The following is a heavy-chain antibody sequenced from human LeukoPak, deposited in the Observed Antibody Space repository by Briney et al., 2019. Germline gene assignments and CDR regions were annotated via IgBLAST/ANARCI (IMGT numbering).Heavy chain of an antibody. Sequence: ASVKVSCKASGGTFSSYAISWVRQAPGQGLEWMGGIIPIFSTANYAQKFQGRVTITTDESTSTAYMELSSLRSEDTAVYYCAGRLRDGIFGVVTKFDPWGQGTLVTVSS. J-gene: IGHJ5*02. CDR1: GGTFSSYA. CDR3: AGRLRDGIFGVVTKFDP. V-gene: IGHV1-69*05. CDR2: IIPIFSTA. D-gene: IGHD3-3*01.